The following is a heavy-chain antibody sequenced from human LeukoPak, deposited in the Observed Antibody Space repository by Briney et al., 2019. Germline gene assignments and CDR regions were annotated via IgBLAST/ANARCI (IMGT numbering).Heavy chain of an antibody. CDR2: IYYSGST. V-gene: IGHV4-59*02. Sequence: PSETLSLTCTVSSGSVNSYYWSWIRQPPGKGLEWIGYIYYSGSTYYNPSLKSRVTMSVDRSKNQFSLKLSSVTAADTAVYYCARGNYYDSSGYYGDAFDIWGQGTMVTVSS. CDR1: SGSVNSYY. D-gene: IGHD3-22*01. J-gene: IGHJ3*02. CDR3: ARGNYYDSSGYYGDAFDI.